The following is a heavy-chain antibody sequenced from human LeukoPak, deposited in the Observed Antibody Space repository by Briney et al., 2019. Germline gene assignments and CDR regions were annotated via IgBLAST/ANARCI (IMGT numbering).Heavy chain of an antibody. CDR1: GFTFSSYS. Sequence: KPGGSLRLSCAASGFTFSSYSMNWVRQAPGKGLEWVSSIGSSSSYIYYADSVKGRFTISRDNAKNSLYLQMNSLRAEDTAVYHCARALGANWAFDYWGQGTLVTVSS. J-gene: IGHJ4*02. D-gene: IGHD7-27*01. CDR2: IGSSSSYI. V-gene: IGHV3-21*01. CDR3: ARALGANWAFDY.